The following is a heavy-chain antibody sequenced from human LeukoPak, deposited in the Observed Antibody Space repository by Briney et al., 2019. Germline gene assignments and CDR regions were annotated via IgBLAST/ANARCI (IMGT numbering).Heavy chain of an antibody. Sequence: ASVKVSYKVSGYTLTELSMHWVRQAPGKGLEWMGGFDPEDGETIYAQKFQGRVTMTEDTSTDTAYMELSSLRSEDTAVYYCATKGYYHPPSFDYWGQGTLVTVSS. D-gene: IGHD3-3*02. CDR3: ATKGYYHPPSFDY. CDR2: FDPEDGET. J-gene: IGHJ4*02. V-gene: IGHV1-24*01. CDR1: GYTLTELS.